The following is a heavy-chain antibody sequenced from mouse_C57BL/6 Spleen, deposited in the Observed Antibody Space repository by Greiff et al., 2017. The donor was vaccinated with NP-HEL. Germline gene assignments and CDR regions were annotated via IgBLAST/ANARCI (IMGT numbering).Heavy chain of an antibody. D-gene: IGHD1-1*01. Sequence: VQLQQSGPVLVKPGASVKMSCKASGYTFTDYYMNWVKQSHGKSLEWIGVINPYNGGTSYNQKFKGKATLTVDKSSSTAYMELNSLTSEDSAVYYCARERKSITTNYFDVWGTGTTVTVSS. V-gene: IGHV1-19*01. CDR3: ARERKSITTNYFDV. J-gene: IGHJ1*03. CDR2: INPYNGGT. CDR1: GYTFTDYY.